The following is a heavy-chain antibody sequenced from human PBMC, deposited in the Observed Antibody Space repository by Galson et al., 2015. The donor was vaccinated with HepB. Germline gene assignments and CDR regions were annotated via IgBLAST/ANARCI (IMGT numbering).Heavy chain of an antibody. Sequence: SVKVSCKASGYTFTGYYMHWVRQAPGQGLEWMGWINPNSGGTNYAQKFQGRVTMTRDTSISTAYMELSRLRSDDTAVYYCARDKPDDSVLRYFDWPHPGSWFDPWGQGTLVTVSS. D-gene: IGHD3-9*01. CDR1: GYTFTGYY. CDR3: ARDKPDDSVLRYFDWPHPGSWFDP. J-gene: IGHJ5*02. V-gene: IGHV1-2*02. CDR2: INPNSGGT.